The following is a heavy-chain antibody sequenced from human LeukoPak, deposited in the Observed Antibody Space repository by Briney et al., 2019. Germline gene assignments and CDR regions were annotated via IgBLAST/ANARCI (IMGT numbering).Heavy chain of an antibody. CDR3: ARTLGGTNSIRFDP. J-gene: IGHJ5*02. D-gene: IGHD1-26*01. CDR2: TRYDGSNK. Sequence: GGSLRLSCAASGFTFSSYGMHWVRQAPGKGLEWVAFTRYDGSNKYYADSVKGRFTISRDNSKNTLYLHVNSLRSDDTAVYYCARTLGGTNSIRFDPWGQGTLVTVSS. V-gene: IGHV3-30*02. CDR1: GFTFSSYG.